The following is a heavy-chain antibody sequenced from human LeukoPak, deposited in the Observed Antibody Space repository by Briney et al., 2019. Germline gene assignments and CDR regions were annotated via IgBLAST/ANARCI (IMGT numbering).Heavy chain of an antibody. CDR2: IYTTGST. V-gene: IGHV4-61*02. CDR1: GGSISSGSYY. D-gene: IGHD3-22*01. CDR3: ARRYRGGYYYVAAFDI. Sequence: SETLSLTCTVSGGSISSGSYYWSWIRQPAGKGLDWIGRIYTTGSTNYNPSLKSRVTISVDTSKNQFSLKLSSVTAADTAVYYCARRYRGGYYYVAAFDIWGQGTMVTVSS. J-gene: IGHJ3*02.